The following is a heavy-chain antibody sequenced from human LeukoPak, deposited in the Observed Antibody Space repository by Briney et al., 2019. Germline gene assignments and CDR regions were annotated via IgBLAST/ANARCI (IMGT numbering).Heavy chain of an antibody. D-gene: IGHD3-3*01. CDR1: GFTFSTYS. CDR2: INSDGSST. V-gene: IGHV3-74*01. CDR3: ARGDERNYDFWSGFIDY. Sequence: GGSLRLSCAASGFTFSTYSMNWVRQAPGKGLEWVSRINSDGSSTSYADSVKGRFTISRDNAKNTLYLQMNSLRAEDTAVYYCARGDERNYDFWSGFIDYWGQGTLVTVSS. J-gene: IGHJ4*02.